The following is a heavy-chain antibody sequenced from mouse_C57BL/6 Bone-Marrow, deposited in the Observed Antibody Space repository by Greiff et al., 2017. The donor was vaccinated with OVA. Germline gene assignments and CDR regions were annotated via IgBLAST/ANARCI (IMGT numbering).Heavy chain of an antibody. CDR2: IHPNSGST. D-gene: IGHD1-1*01. J-gene: IGHJ4*01. V-gene: IGHV1-64*01. CDR3: ALITTVVTDAMDY. CDR1: GYTFTSYW. Sequence: QVQLQQPGAELVKPGASVKLSCKASGYTFTSYWMHWVKQRPGQGLEWIGMIHPNSGSTNYNEKFKSKATLTVDKSSSTAYMQLSSLTSEDSAVYDCALITTVVTDAMDYWGQGTSVTVSS.